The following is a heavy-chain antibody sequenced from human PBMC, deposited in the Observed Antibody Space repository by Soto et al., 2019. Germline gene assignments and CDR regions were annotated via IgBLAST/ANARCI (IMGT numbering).Heavy chain of an antibody. Sequence: SETLSLSCTVSGGSISSSSYFWGWVRQPPGKGLEWIGSIYYSGSTYYNPSLKSRVTISVDTSKNHFSLKLTSVTAADTAVYYCARPGGSGWFYFDSWGQGSQVTGSS. CDR1: GGSISSSSYF. CDR2: IYYSGST. D-gene: IGHD6-13*01. CDR3: ARPGGSGWFYFDS. J-gene: IGHJ4*02. V-gene: IGHV4-39*02.